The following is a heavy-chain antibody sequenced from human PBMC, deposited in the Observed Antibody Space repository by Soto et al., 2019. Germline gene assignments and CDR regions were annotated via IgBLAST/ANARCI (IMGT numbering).Heavy chain of an antibody. CDR3: ANSYFRGGGGSSGYYYFDY. CDR2: ISGSGGST. Sequence: EVQLLESGGGLVQPGGSLRLSCAASGFTFSSYAMSWVRQAPGKGLEWVSAISGSGGSTYYADSVKGRFTISRDNSKNRLYLQMTSLRAKNRPVDYGANSYFRGGGGSSGYYYFDYWGQGTLVTVSS. D-gene: IGHD3-22*01. V-gene: IGHV3-23*01. CDR1: GFTFSSYA. J-gene: IGHJ4*02.